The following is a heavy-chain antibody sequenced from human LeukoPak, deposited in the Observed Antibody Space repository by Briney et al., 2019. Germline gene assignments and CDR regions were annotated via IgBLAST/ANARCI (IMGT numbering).Heavy chain of an antibody. V-gene: IGHV4-59*12. J-gene: IGHJ5*02. CDR3: ARQYCSSTSCYNTDP. Sequence: SETLSLTCTVSGGSISSYYWGWIRRPPGKGLEWIGHIYYSGSTNYNPSLKSRVTISVDTSKNQFSLKLSSVTAADTAVYYCARQYCSSTSCYNTDPWGQGTLVTVSS. CDR2: IYYSGST. CDR1: GGSISSYY. D-gene: IGHD2-2*02.